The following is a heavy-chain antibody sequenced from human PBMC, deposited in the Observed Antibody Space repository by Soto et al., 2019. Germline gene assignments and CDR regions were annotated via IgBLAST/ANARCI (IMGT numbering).Heavy chain of an antibody. D-gene: IGHD3-3*01. Sequence: ASVKVSCKASGYTFTSYAMRWVRQAPGQRLEWMGWINAGNGNTKYSQKFQGRVTITRDTSASTAYMELSSLRSEDTAVYYCARGVRFPNWFDPWGQGTLVTVSS. V-gene: IGHV1-3*01. CDR2: INAGNGNT. CDR1: GYTFTSYA. CDR3: ARGVRFPNWFDP. J-gene: IGHJ5*02.